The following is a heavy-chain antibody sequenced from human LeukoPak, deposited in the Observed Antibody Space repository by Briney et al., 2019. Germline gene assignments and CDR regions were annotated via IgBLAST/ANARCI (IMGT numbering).Heavy chain of an antibody. CDR3: AKILAAAGRYFDY. V-gene: IGHV3-30*18. J-gene: IGHJ4*02. CDR2: ISYDGSNK. CDR1: GFTFSNYG. D-gene: IGHD6-13*01. Sequence: PGGSLRLSCAASGFTFSNYGMHWVRQAPGKGLEWVAVISYDGSNKYYADSVKGRFTISRDNSKNTLYLQMNSLRAEDTAVYYCAKILAAAGRYFDYWGQGTLVTVSS.